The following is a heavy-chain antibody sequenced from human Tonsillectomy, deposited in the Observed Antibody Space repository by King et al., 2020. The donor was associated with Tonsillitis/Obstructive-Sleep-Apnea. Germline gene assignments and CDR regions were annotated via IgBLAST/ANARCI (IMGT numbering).Heavy chain of an antibody. Sequence: QLVQSGGGLVQPGRSLRLSCAASGITFDDYAMHWVRQAPGKGLEWVSGISWNSGSIGYADSVKGRFTISRDNAKNSLYLQMNSLRAEDTALYYCAKDRGPAAGIGGYFQLWGQGTLVTVSS. J-gene: IGHJ1*01. CDR1: GITFDDYA. D-gene: IGHD6-13*01. V-gene: IGHV3-9*01. CDR3: AKDRGPAAGIGGYFQL. CDR2: ISWNSGSI.